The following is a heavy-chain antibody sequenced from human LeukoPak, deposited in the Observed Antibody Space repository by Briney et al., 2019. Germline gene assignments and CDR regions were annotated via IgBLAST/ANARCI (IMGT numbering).Heavy chain of an antibody. J-gene: IGHJ6*03. CDR2: INHSGST. CDR1: GYSISSGYY. CDR3: ASGIAARFYYYYMDV. Sequence: SETLPLTCAVSGYSISSGYYWGWIRQPPGKGLEWIGEINHSGSTNYNPSLKSRVTISVDTSKNQFSLKLSSVTAADTAVYYCASGIAARFYYYYMDVWGKGTTVTVSS. D-gene: IGHD6-6*01. V-gene: IGHV4-38-2*01.